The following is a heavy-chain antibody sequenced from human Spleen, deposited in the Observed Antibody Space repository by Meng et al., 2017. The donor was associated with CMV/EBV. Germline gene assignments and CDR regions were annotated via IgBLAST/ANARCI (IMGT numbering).Heavy chain of an antibody. CDR1: GGSISSSSYY. J-gene: IGHJ6*02. CDR2: IYYSGST. D-gene: IGHD2-2*01. Sequence: SETLSLTCTVSGGSISSSSYYWGWIRQPPGKGLEWIGSIYYSGSTYYNPSLKSRVTISVDTSKNQFSLKLSSVTAADTAVYYCAGVIVVVPAAYYGMDVWGQGTTVTVSS. CDR3: AGVIVVVPAAYYGMDV. V-gene: IGHV4-39*07.